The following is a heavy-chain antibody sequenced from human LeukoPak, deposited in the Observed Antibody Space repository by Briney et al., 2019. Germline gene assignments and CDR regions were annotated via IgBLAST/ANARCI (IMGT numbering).Heavy chain of an antibody. CDR1: GASIRSGDYY. CDR3: ARDCCGGSCYGAFDI. V-gene: IGHV4-30-4*01. J-gene: IGHJ3*02. D-gene: IGHD2-15*01. Sequence: DPSETLTLTCTVSGASIRSGDYYWSWIRQPPGKGLEWIGYIYDSGSTYYNPSLKSRITISVDTSENRFSLKLSSVTATDTAVYYCARDCCGGSCYGAFDIWGQGTMVTVSS. CDR2: IYDSGST.